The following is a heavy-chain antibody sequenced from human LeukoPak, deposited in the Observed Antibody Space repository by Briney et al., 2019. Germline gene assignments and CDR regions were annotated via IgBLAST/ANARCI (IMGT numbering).Heavy chain of an antibody. J-gene: IGHJ4*02. V-gene: IGHV4-34*01. Sequence: SETLSLTCAVYGGSFSGYYWSWIRQPPGKGLEWIGEINHSGSTNYNPSLKSRVTISVDTSRSQFSLKLSSVTAADTAVYYCARGPIYSYGTRLDYWGQGTLVTVSS. CDR2: INHSGST. CDR1: GGSFSGYY. CDR3: ARGPIYSYGTRLDY. D-gene: IGHD5-18*01.